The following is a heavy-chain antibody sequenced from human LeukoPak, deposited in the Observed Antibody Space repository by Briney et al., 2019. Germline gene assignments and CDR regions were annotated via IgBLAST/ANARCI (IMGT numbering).Heavy chain of an antibody. Sequence: GGSLRLSCAASGFSFSTYAMSWVRQAPGKGLEWVSGVNGNGGSTSYADSVKGRFTIFRDNSKNTVYLQMNSLRVEDTAVYYCAKAHYFGSGSFDHWGQGTLVTVSP. CDR1: GFSFSTYA. V-gene: IGHV3-23*01. CDR3: AKAHYFGSGSFDH. CDR2: VNGNGGST. J-gene: IGHJ4*02. D-gene: IGHD3-10*01.